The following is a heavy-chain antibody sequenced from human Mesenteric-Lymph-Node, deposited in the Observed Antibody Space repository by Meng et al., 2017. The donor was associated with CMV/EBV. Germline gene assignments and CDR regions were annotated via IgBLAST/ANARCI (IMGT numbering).Heavy chain of an antibody. D-gene: IGHD2-2*01. CDR2: IGWNCGSI. CDR3: TKGGRLLYYSSTSCSFDY. V-gene: IGHV3-9*01. Sequence: SLKISCAASGFIFDDYALHWVRQAPGKGLEWVSGIGWNCGSIAYADSVKGRFTISRDNAKNSLYLQMNSLRAEDTALYYCTKGGRLLYYSSTSCSFDYWGQGTLVTVSS. CDR1: GFIFDDYA. J-gene: IGHJ4*02.